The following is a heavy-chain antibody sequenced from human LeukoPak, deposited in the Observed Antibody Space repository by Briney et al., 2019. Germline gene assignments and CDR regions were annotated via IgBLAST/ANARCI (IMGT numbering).Heavy chain of an antibody. CDR1: GGSISSGGYY. CDR3: ARGGRGTPRNNWFDP. V-gene: IGHV4-30-2*01. D-gene: IGHD1-14*01. J-gene: IGHJ5*02. CDR2: IYHSGST. Sequence: SSETLSLTCTVSGGSISSGGYYWSWIRQPPGKGLEWIGYIYHSGSTYYNPSLKSRVTISVDRSKNQFSLKLSSVTAADTAVYYCARGGRGTPRNNWFDPWGQGTLVTVSS.